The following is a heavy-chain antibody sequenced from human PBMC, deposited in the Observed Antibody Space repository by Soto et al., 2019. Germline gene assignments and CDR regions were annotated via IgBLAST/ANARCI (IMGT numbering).Heavy chain of an antibody. CDR2: IYYSGST. CDR1: GGSISSYY. CDR3: ARDTLYGSGIFDY. V-gene: IGHV4-59*01. D-gene: IGHD3-10*01. J-gene: IGHJ4*02. Sequence: QVQLQESGPGLVKPSETLSLTCTVSGGSISSYYWSWIRQPPGKGLEWIGYIYYSGSTNYNPSLKSRVTISVDTSKNQFSLKLSSVTAADTAVYYCARDTLYGSGIFDYWGQGTLVTVSS.